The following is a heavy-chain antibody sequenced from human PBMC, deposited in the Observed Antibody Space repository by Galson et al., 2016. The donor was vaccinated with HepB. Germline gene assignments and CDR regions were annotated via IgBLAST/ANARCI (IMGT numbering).Heavy chain of an antibody. CDR3: ARGGKRYFDWGNYYYGMDV. Sequence: SVKVSCKASGYTFTSYDINWVRQATGQGLEWMGWMNPNSGNTGYAQKFQGRVTMTRNTAISTACMELSSLRSEDTAVYYCARGGKRYFDWGNYYYGMDVWGQGTTVTVSS. D-gene: IGHD3-9*01. CDR2: MNPNSGNT. V-gene: IGHV1-8*01. J-gene: IGHJ6*02. CDR1: GYTFTSYD.